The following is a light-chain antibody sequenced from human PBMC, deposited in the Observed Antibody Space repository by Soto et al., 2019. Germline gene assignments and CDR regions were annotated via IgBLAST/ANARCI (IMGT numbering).Light chain of an antibody. J-gene: IGKJ4*01. Sequence: DIPMTQSPSSLSASVGDRVTITCRASQGISNSLAWYQQNAGKSPKLLIYAASNLQSGVPSRFSGSGSGTDFSLTISSLQPEEVATYYCQTYNSARVTFGGGTKVEIK. CDR1: QGISNS. CDR2: AAS. V-gene: IGKV1-27*01. CDR3: QTYNSARVT.